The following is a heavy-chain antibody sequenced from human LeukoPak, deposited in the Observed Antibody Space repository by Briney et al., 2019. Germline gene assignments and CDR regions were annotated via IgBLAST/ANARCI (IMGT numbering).Heavy chain of an antibody. CDR3: ARGGWDFWSGYYSPPDY. V-gene: IGHV4-34*01. CDR1: GGSFSGYY. CDR2: INHSGST. D-gene: IGHD3-3*01. Sequence: PSETLSLPCAVYGGSFSGYYWSWIRQPPGKGLEWIGEINHSGSTNYNPSLKSRVTISVDTSKNQFSLKLSSVTAADTAVYYCARGGWDFWSGYYSPPDYWGQGTLVTVSS. J-gene: IGHJ4*02.